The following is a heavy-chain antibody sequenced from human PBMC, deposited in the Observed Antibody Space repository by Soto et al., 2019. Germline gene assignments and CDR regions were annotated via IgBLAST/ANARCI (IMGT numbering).Heavy chain of an antibody. CDR3: ARGSDIVVVVAATKFDY. V-gene: IGHV3-11*01. Sequence: GGSLRLSCAASGFTFSDYYMSWIRQAPGKGLEWVSYISSSGSTIYYADSVKGRFTISRDNAKNSLYLQMNSLRAEDTAVYYCARGSDIVVVVAATKFDYWGQVTLVTVSS. D-gene: IGHD2-15*01. CDR1: GFTFSDYY. J-gene: IGHJ4*02. CDR2: ISSSGSTI.